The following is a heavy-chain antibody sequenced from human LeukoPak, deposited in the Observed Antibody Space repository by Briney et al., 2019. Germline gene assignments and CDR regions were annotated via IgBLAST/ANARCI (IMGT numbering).Heavy chain of an antibody. Sequence: GGSLRLSCAASGFTVSSNYISWVRQAPGKGLEWVSVIYSGGSTYYADSVKGRFTISRDNSENTVILQMNSLTTEDTAVYYCARNEYSSSSVKGYFDYWGQGTLVTVSS. CDR2: IYSGGST. CDR1: GFTVSSNY. J-gene: IGHJ4*02. CDR3: ARNEYSSSSVKGYFDY. D-gene: IGHD6-6*01. V-gene: IGHV3-66*02.